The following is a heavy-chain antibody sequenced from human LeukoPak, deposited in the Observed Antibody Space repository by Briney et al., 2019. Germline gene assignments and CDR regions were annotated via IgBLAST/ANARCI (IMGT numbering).Heavy chain of an antibody. CDR3: ARGRQVTGTSFDY. J-gene: IGHJ4*02. Sequence: PSETLSLTCTVSGGSISSGGYYWSWIRQHRGKGLEWIGYIYYSGSTYYNSSLKSRVTISVDTSKNQFSLKLSSVTAADTAVYYCARGRQVTGTSFDYWGQGTLVTVSS. D-gene: IGHD1-7*01. CDR2: IYYSGST. CDR1: GGSISSGGYY. V-gene: IGHV4-31*03.